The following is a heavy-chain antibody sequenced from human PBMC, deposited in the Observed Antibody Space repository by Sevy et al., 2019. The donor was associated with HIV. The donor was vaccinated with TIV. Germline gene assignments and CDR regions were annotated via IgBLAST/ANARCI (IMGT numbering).Heavy chain of an antibody. CDR1: DGSFSGYY. CDR3: ARHCGSTSCSHAFDI. Sequence: SDTLSLTCAVYDGSFSGYYWSWIRQPPGKGLEWIGEINHSGSTNYNPSLKSRVTISVDTSKNQFSLKLSSVTAADTAVYYCARHCGSTSCSHAFDIWGQGTMVTVSS. CDR2: INHSGST. D-gene: IGHD2-2*01. V-gene: IGHV4-34*01. J-gene: IGHJ3*02.